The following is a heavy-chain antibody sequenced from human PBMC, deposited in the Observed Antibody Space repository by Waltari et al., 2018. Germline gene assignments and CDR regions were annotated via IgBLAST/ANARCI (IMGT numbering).Heavy chain of an antibody. V-gene: IGHV3-7*01. CDR1: GFTFSSYW. CDR3: AREIITMVQGVIRHYYYYGMDV. CDR2: IKQNGSEK. Sequence: EVQLVESGGGLVQPGGSLRLSCAASGFTFSSYWMSWVRQAPGKGLEWVANIKQNGSEKDYVDAGKGRFTISRDNAKNSLYLEMNRLRAEDTAVYYGAREIITMVQGVIRHYYYYGMDVWGQGTTVTVSS. D-gene: IGHD3-10*01. J-gene: IGHJ6*02.